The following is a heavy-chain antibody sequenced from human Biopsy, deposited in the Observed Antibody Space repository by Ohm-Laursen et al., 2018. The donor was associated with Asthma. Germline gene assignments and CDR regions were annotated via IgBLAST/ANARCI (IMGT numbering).Heavy chain of an antibody. V-gene: IGHV1-2*06. J-gene: IGHJ5*02. Sequence: VSSVKVSCKAFGYTFISCHIHWMRQAPGQGLEWMGRINPNCGGTNYAQKFQGRVTMTRDTSISTAYMEVSRLRSDDTAVYYCARGQKSAGARWFDPWGQGTLVTVSS. CDR1: GYTFISCH. D-gene: IGHD6-13*01. CDR2: INPNCGGT. CDR3: ARGQKSAGARWFDP.